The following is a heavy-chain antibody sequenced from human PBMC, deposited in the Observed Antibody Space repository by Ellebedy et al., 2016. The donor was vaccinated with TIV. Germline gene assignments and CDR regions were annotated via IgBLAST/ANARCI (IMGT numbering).Heavy chain of an antibody. CDR3: ARGRGQLPSGNNFFYYGMDV. Sequence: AASVKVSCKASGFTFTTYDINWVRQATGQGLEWMGWMNSNSGNTDYAKKFQGRVTMTRNVSTSTAYMELSSLRSEDTAVYYCARGRGQLPSGNNFFYYGMDVWGHGTTVTVSS. CDR2: MNSNSGNT. D-gene: IGHD1-1*01. J-gene: IGHJ6*02. V-gene: IGHV1-8*01. CDR1: GFTFTTYD.